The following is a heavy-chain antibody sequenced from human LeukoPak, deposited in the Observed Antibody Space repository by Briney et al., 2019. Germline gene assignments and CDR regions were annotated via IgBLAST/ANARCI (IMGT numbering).Heavy chain of an antibody. CDR1: GYSFTSYW. J-gene: IGHJ3*02. CDR2: IDPSDSYT. CDR3: ASSQGPDAFDI. V-gene: IGHV5-10-1*01. Sequence: GESLKISCKGSGYSFTSYWISWVRQMPGKGLEWMGRIDPSDSYTNYSPSFQGHVTISADKSISTAYLQWSSLKVSDTAMYYCASSQGPDAFDIWGQGTMVTVSS.